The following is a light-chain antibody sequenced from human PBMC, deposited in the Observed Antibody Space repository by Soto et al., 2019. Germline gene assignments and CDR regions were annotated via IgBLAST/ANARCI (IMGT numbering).Light chain of an antibody. CDR1: ASHSGRYNY. J-gene: IGLJ1*01. V-gene: IGLV2-8*01. CDR3: NSYGGSNNYV. Sequence: QSVLTQPPSASGSPGHSDTIPCIGTASHSGRYNYVSWYQHHPGKAPRLIIYEVTKRPSGVPDRFSGSKSGNTASLTVSGLQADDEADYYCNSYGGSNNYVFGTGTKVTVL. CDR2: EVT.